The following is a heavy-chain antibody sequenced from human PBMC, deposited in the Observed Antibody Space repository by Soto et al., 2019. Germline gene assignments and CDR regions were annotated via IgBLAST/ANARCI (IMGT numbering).Heavy chain of an antibody. J-gene: IGHJ4*01. CDR3: AKDLSYRSSLFSY. Sequence: EVQLWESGGGLVQPGGSLRLSCAAYGFTFSSYAMSWVRQAPGKGLEWVSAISGSGGSTYYADSVKGRFTIARDDSKNPLLLQMNSLRAEDTAVYDCAKDLSYRSSLFSYWGHGTLVTLSS. CDR1: GFTFSSYA. V-gene: IGHV3-23*01. D-gene: IGHD6-13*01. CDR2: ISGSGGST.